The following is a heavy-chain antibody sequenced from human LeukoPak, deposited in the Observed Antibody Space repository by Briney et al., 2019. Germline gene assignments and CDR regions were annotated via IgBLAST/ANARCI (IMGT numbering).Heavy chain of an antibody. CDR2: ISSTSGTI. J-gene: IGHJ4*02. CDR3: ARGSGSARGYFDY. CDR1: GFTFTSYT. Sequence: GGSLRLSCAASGFTFTSYTMNWVRQAPGKGLEWVSYISSTSGTIYYADSVKGRFTISRDNAKNSLYLQMNSLRAEDTAVYYCARGSGSARGYFDYWGQGTLVTVSS. D-gene: IGHD3-10*01. V-gene: IGHV3-48*04.